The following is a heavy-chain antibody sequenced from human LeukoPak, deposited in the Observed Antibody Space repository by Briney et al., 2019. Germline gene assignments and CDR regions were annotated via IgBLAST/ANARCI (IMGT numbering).Heavy chain of an antibody. CDR1: GGSISSYY. Sequence: PSETLSLTCTVSGGSISSYYWSWIRQPPGKGLEWIGEINHSGSTNYNPSLKSRVTISVDTSKNQFSLKLSSVTAADTAVYYCARGRHNWFDPWGQGTLVTVSS. D-gene: IGHD1-1*01. CDR2: INHSGST. CDR3: ARGRHNWFDP. J-gene: IGHJ5*02. V-gene: IGHV4-34*01.